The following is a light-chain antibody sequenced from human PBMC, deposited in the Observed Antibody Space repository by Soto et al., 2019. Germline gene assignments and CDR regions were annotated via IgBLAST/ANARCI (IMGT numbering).Light chain of an antibody. Sequence: IVMTQSPATLSVSPWERATLSCRASQSVSSNLAWYQQKPGQAPRLLIYDASTRATGLPARFSGSGSGTEFTLTISSLQSEDFGVYYCHQYNSWPPWTFGQGTKVDIK. CDR2: DAS. CDR1: QSVSSN. V-gene: IGKV3-15*01. J-gene: IGKJ1*01. CDR3: HQYNSWPPWT.